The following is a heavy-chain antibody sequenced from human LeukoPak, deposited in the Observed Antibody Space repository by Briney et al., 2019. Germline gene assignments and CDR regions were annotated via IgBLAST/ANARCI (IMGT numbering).Heavy chain of an antibody. D-gene: IGHD3-22*01. Sequence: GASVKVSCKVSGYTLTELSMHWVRQAPGKGLEWMRGFDPEDGETIYAQKFQGRVTMTEDTSTDTAYMELSSLRSEDTAVYYCATVGGSSYDSSGVGIWGQGTLVTVSS. V-gene: IGHV1-24*01. CDR2: FDPEDGET. CDR3: ATVGGSSYDSSGVGI. J-gene: IGHJ4*02. CDR1: GYTLTELS.